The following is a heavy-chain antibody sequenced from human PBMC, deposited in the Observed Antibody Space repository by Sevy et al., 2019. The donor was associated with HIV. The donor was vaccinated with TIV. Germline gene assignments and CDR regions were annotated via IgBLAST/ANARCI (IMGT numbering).Heavy chain of an antibody. CDR1: GFTFSKCA. Sequence: GGSLRLSCAASGFTFSKCAMSWVRQAPGKGLEWVSGISGSGNTTYFADSVKGRFTISRDTSKNTLYLQMKSLRADDTAVYYCAKADSSAYFDYWGQGTLVTVSS. CDR2: ISGSGNTT. D-gene: IGHD3-10*01. V-gene: IGHV3-23*01. J-gene: IGHJ4*02. CDR3: AKADSSAYFDY.